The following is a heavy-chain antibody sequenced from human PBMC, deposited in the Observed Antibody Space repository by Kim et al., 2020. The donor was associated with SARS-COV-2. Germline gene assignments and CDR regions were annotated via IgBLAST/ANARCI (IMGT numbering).Heavy chain of an antibody. J-gene: IGHJ4*02. CDR1: GFTFSSYW. CDR2: INSDGSST. Sequence: GGSLRLSCAASGFTFSSYWMHWVRQAPGKGLVWVSRINSDGSSTSYADSVKGRFTISRDNAKNTLYLQMNSLRAEDTAVYYCARVYAKDYYDSSGYYYVFGYWGQGTLVTVSS. CDR3: ARVYAKDYYDSSGYYYVFGY. V-gene: IGHV3-74*01. D-gene: IGHD3-22*01.